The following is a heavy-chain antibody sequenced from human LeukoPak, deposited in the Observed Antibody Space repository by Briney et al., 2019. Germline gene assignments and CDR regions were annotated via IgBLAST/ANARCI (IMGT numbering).Heavy chain of an antibody. J-gene: IGHJ4*02. CDR3: ERDNYDYVWGSYQNFDY. CDR2: INHSGST. CDR1: GGSFSGYY. Sequence: PSETLSLTCAVYGGSFSGYYWSWIRQPPGKGLEWNGEINHSGSTNYNPSLKSRVTISVDTSKNQFAVKLRTVSASNTAVYYCERDNYDYVWGSYQNFDYWGQGTLVTVPS. D-gene: IGHD3-16*02. V-gene: IGHV4-34*01.